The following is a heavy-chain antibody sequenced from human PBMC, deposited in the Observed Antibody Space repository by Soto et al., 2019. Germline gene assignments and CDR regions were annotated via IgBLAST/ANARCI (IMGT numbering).Heavy chain of an antibody. CDR3: ARSPVGGVNHYYGMDV. D-gene: IGHD3-16*01. J-gene: IGHJ6*02. CDR1: GGTFSSYA. CDR2: IIPIFGTA. Sequence: QVQLVQSGAEVKKPGSSVKVSCKASGGTFSSYAISWVRQAPGQGLEWMGGIIPIFGTANYAQKFQGRVTITAGESTSTAYMELSSLRSEDTAVYYGARSPVGGVNHYYGMDVWGQGTTVTVSS. V-gene: IGHV1-69*01.